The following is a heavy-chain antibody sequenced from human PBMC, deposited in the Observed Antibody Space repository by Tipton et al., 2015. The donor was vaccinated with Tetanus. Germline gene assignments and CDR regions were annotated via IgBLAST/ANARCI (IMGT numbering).Heavy chain of an antibody. CDR3: AKDSWYSSGWYETSYFDY. CDR2: ISYDGSNK. J-gene: IGHJ4*02. V-gene: IGHV3-30*18. D-gene: IGHD6-19*01. CDR1: GFTFSSYG. Sequence: SLRLSCAASGFTFSSYGMHWVRQAPGKGLEWVAVISYDGSNKYYADSVKGRFTISRDNSKNTLYLQMNSLRAEDTAVYYCAKDSWYSSGWYETSYFDYWGQGTLVTVSS.